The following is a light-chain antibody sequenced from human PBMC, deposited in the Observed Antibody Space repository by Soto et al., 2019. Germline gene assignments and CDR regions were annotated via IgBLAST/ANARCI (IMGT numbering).Light chain of an antibody. CDR3: QQYGSSPWT. CDR2: GAS. J-gene: IGKJ1*01. CDR1: QSVSSSY. V-gene: IGKV3-20*01. Sequence: EIVLTQSPGTLSLSPGERATLSCRASQSVSSSYLAWYQQKPGQAPRLLIYGASSRATGIPDRFSGSGSGTYFPLTISRLEPEDVALYYCQQYGSSPWTFGQGTKVEIK.